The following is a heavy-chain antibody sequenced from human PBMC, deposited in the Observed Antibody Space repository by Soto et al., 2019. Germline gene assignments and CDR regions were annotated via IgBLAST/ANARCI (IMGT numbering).Heavy chain of an antibody. CDR2: MNPNSGNT. J-gene: IGHJ6*02. CDR1: GYTFTNYA. D-gene: IGHD2-8*02. V-gene: IGHV1-8*02. Sequence: ASVKVSCKASGYTFTNYAMHWVRQAPGQRLEWMGWMNPNSGNTGYAQKFQGRVTMTRNTSISTAYMELSSLRSEDTAVYYCAREKEAYCTGGGCYGMDVWGQGTTVTVSS. CDR3: AREKEAYCTGGGCYGMDV.